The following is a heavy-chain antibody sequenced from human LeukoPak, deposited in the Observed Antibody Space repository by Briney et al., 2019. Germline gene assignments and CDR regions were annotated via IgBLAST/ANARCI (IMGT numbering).Heavy chain of an antibody. V-gene: IGHV1-8*01. CDR3: ARRASDFWSGRAWFDP. CDR1: GYTSNTND. D-gene: IGHD3-3*01. CDR2: MNPNSGNT. Sequence: ASVKVSCKASGYTSNTNDINWVRQASGQGLEWMGWMNPNSGNTGYAQKFQGRLTITRDTSVSTAYMELSGLTSEDTAVYYCARRASDFWSGRAWFDPWGQGTLVTVSA. J-gene: IGHJ5*02.